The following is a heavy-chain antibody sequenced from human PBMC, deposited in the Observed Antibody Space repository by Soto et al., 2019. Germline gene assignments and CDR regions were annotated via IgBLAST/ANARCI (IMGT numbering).Heavy chain of an antibody. Sequence: PGGSLRLSCTASGFTFGDYAMSWFRQAPGKGLEWVGFIRSKAYGGTTEYAASVKGRFTISRDDSKSIAYLQMNSLKTEDTAVYYCTRDRAPTVVGDYGEDVGQYYYYGMDVWGQGTTVTVSS. J-gene: IGHJ6*02. CDR2: IRSKAYGGTT. D-gene: IGHD4-17*01. CDR3: TRDRAPTVVGDYGEDVGQYYYYGMDV. CDR1: GFTFGDYA. V-gene: IGHV3-49*03.